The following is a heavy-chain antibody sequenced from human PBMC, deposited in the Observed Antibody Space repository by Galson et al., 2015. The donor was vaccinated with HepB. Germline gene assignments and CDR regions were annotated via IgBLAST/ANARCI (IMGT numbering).Heavy chain of an antibody. Sequence: KVSCKASGYSFTNYWISWVRQMPGKGLEWMGNIDPADSYTNYSPSFQGHVTISADKSISTAYLQWSSLKASDTAMYYCARRRVLGGMLKGAFDIWGQGTMVTVFS. J-gene: IGHJ3*02. CDR2: IDPADSYT. CDR1: GYSFTNYW. D-gene: IGHD3-16*01. V-gene: IGHV5-10-1*01. CDR3: ARRRVLGGMLKGAFDI.